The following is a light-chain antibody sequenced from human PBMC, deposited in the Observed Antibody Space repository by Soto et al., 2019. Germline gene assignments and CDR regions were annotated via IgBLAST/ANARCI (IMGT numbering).Light chain of an antibody. Sequence: EIVLTQSPGTLSLSPGERATLSCRASQSVDSSNLVWYQQRSGQAPRLLIYGASTRATGIPDRFSGSGSGTDFALTISRLEPEDFEVYDCQQAWAFGQGTKVEIK. V-gene: IGKV3-20*01. CDR1: QSVDSSN. CDR2: GAS. CDR3: QQAWA. J-gene: IGKJ1*01.